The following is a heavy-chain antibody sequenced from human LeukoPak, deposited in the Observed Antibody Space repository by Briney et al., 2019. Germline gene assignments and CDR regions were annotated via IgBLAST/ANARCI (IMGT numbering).Heavy chain of an antibody. CDR2: IKQDGSEK. CDR3: ARDKTAMVNFDY. D-gene: IGHD5-18*01. Sequence: GGSLRLSCAASGFTFSLYWMNWVRRAPGKGLEWVANIKQDGSEKNYVDSVKGRFTISRDNAKNSLYLQMNNLRVEDTAVYYCARDKTAMVNFDYWGQGTLVTVSS. J-gene: IGHJ4*02. CDR1: GFTFSLYW. V-gene: IGHV3-7*03.